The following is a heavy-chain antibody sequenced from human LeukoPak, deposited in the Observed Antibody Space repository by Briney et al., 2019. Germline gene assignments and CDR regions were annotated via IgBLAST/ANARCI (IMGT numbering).Heavy chain of an antibody. Sequence: SETLSLTCTVSGGSISSSSYYWGWIRQPPGKGLEWIGSIYYSGSTYYNPSLKSRVTISVDTSKNQFSLKLSSVTAADTAVYYCARDDDSSGYYHHWGQGTLVTVSS. J-gene: IGHJ4*02. D-gene: IGHD3-22*01. CDR3: ARDDDSSGYYHH. CDR1: GGSISSSSYY. CDR2: IYYSGST. V-gene: IGHV4-39*07.